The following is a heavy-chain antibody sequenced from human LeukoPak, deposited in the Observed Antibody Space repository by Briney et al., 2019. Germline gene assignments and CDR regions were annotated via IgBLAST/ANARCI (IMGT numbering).Heavy chain of an antibody. CDR2: ISSSGSYI. D-gene: IGHD5-18*01. CDR1: GFLFRTYW. CDR3: ARGSGVQVWSSLDY. J-gene: IGHJ4*02. Sequence: GGSLRLSCAASGFLFRTYWMSWVRQAPGKGLAWVSSISSSGSYIYHADSVKGQFTISRDNAKNSLHLQMNSLRAEDTAVYYCARGSGVQVWSSLDYWGQGTLVTVSS. V-gene: IGHV3-21*01.